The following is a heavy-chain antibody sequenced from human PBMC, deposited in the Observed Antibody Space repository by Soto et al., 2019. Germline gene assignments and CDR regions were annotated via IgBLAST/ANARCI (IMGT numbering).Heavy chain of an antibody. CDR2: IDTSGTKI. CDR3: ASHYDMWSGYLSPVDY. Sequence: ESGGALVKPGGSLRLSCAASGYTFRDYYMSWIRQAPGKGLEWISYIDTSGTKIYYADSVKGRFTITRDNAKNSLYLEMNSLRDEDTAVYYCASHYDMWSGYLSPVDYWGQGTLVTVSS. V-gene: IGHV3-11*01. CDR1: GYTFRDYY. D-gene: IGHD3-3*01. J-gene: IGHJ4*02.